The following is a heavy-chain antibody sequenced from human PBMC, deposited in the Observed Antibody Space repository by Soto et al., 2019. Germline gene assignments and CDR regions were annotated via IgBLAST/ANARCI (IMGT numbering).Heavy chain of an antibody. Sequence: GEALKISCQGSGYSFTSYWSGWVRQRPGKGLEWMGRVNPSDSYTTYSPSFQGHVTISTDKSFSTAYLQWSGLKASDTAMYYCARLGYCTGTTCYTFDSWGRGXLVTVSS. CDR3: ARLGYCTGTTCYTFDS. J-gene: IGHJ4*02. CDR1: GYSFTSYW. CDR2: VNPSDSYT. D-gene: IGHD2-2*02. V-gene: IGHV5-10-1*01.